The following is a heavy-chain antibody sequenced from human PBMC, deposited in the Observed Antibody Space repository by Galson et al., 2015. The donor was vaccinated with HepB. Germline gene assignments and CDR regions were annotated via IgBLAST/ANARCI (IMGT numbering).Heavy chain of an antibody. CDR2: INDDGRAK. J-gene: IGHJ4*02. D-gene: IGHD1/OR15-1a*01. CDR1: GFSFSDSW. V-gene: IGHV3-7*03. CDR3: ARGNNPNY. Sequence: SMRLSCEASGFSFSDSWITSVRQSAARGVEWGANINDDGRAKRYLDSVKGRVTISRDNAKNSVFLQMDILRADDTALYYCARGNNPNYWGQGTLVTVSS.